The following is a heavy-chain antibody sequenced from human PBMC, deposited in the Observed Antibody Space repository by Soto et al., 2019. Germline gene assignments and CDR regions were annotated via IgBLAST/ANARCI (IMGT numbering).Heavy chain of an antibody. D-gene: IGHD3-16*01. CDR1: GYIFVNYG. CDR2: ISPYTGNT. Sequence: QVQLVQSGDEVKKPGASVKVSCKASGYIFVNYGIAWVRQAPGQGLEWMGWISPYTGNTHSATKVQGRLTMTTDTPTSTAHMDLGRLTSDDTAVYYCVMVDNYVTPTPQDVWGQGTTVTVSS. V-gene: IGHV1-18*01. J-gene: IGHJ6*02. CDR3: VMVDNYVTPTPQDV.